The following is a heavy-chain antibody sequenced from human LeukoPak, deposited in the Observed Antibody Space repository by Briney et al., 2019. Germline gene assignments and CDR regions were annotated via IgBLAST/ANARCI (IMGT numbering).Heavy chain of an antibody. CDR3: ATDRGYYDTIGYTYNWFDP. CDR1: GGSISSSSYY. Sequence: SETLSLTCTVSGGSISSSSYYWGWIRQPPGKELEWIASIHHNWNTYYNPSLKSRVIVSQDKSKNQFSLILRSVTAADTAVYYCATDRGYYDTIGYTYNWFDPWGQGTLVTVSS. CDR2: IHHNWNT. D-gene: IGHD3-22*01. J-gene: IGHJ5*02. V-gene: IGHV4-39*07.